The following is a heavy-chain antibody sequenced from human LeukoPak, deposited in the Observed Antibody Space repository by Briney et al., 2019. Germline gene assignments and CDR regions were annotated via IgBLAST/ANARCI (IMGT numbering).Heavy chain of an antibody. CDR3: ANSFTGSLAHFDY. CDR1: GFTFNSYA. V-gene: IGHV3-23*01. Sequence: PGGSLRLSCEASGFTFNSYAMTWVRQAPGRGLQWVSGISGSGDHTYYADSVKGRFTVSRDNPAHTLYLQMDSLRVEDTAVYFCANSFTGSLAHFDYWGQGTLATVSS. J-gene: IGHJ4*02. D-gene: IGHD1-26*01. CDR2: ISGSGDHT.